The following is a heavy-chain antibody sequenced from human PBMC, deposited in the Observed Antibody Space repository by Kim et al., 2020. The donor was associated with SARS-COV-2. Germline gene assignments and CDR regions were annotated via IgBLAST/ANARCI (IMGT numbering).Heavy chain of an antibody. V-gene: IGHV3-53*01. Sequence: YADSVKGRYTISRDNSKNTLYLQMNSLRAEDTALYYCARDWEDCGDYAPVWGQGTMVTVSS. CDR3: ARDWEDCGDYAPV. J-gene: IGHJ3*01. D-gene: IGHD4-17*01.